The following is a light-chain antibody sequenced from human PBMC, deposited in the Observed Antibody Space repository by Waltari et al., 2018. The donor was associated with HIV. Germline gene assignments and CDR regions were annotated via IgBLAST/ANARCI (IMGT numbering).Light chain of an antibody. Sequence: QSALTQPRSVSGSPGPSVTISCTGTSIDVGGYTYVSWYQQHPGKAPKLMIYDVSKRPSGVPDRFSGSKSGNTASLTISGLQAEDEADYYCCSYAGSYTLYVFGTGTKVTVL. CDR3: CSYAGSYTLYV. J-gene: IGLJ1*01. CDR1: SIDVGGYTY. V-gene: IGLV2-11*01. CDR2: DVS.